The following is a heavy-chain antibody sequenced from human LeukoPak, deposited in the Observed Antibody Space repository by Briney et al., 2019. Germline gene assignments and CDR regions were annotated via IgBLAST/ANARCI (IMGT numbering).Heavy chain of an antibody. D-gene: IGHD3-16*02. J-gene: IGHJ4*02. V-gene: IGHV3-33*01. Sequence: PGRSLRLSCAASGFTFSSYSMHWVRQAPGKGLEWVAVIWYDGSNKYYADSVKGRFTISRDNSKNTLYLQMNSLRAEDTAVYYCARDNDSVWGSYRYYYFDLWGQGTLVTVSS. CDR2: IWYDGSNK. CDR3: ARDNDSVWGSYRYYYFDL. CDR1: GFTFSSYS.